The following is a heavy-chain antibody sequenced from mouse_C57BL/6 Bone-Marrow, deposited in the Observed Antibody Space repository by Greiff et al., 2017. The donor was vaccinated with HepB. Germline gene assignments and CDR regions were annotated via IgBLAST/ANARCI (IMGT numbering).Heavy chain of an antibody. CDR1: GFTFSSYG. CDR3: ATYGNYVGYYFDY. J-gene: IGHJ2*01. Sequence: DVQLVESGGDLVKPGGSLKLSCAASGFTFSSYGMSWVRQTPDKRLEWVATISSGGSYTYYPDSVKGRFTISRDNAKNTLYLQMSSLKSEDTAMYYCATYGNYVGYYFDYWGQGTTLTVSS. V-gene: IGHV5-6*01. CDR2: ISSGGSYT. D-gene: IGHD2-1*01.